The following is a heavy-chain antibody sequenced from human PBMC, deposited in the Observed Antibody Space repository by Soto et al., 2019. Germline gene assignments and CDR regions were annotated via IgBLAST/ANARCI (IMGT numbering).Heavy chain of an antibody. D-gene: IGHD3-22*01. V-gene: IGHV4-39*01. CDR2: IYYSGST. J-gene: IGHJ3*02. CDR3: ARHAPITMIVVANKVNAFDI. CDR1: GGSISSSSYY. Sequence: SETLSLTCTVSGGSISSSSYYWGWIRQPPGKGLEWIGSIYYSGSTYYNPSLKSRVTISVDTSKNQFSLKRSPVTAADTAVYYCARHAPITMIVVANKVNAFDIWGQGTMVTVSS.